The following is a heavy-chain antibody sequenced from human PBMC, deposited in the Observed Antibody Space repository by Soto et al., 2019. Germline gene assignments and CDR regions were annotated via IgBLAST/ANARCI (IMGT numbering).Heavy chain of an antibody. J-gene: IGHJ6*02. Sequence: QVQLVESGGGVVQPGRSLRLSCAASGFTFSSYGMHWVRQAPGKGLEWVAVISYDGSNKYYADSVKGRFTISRDNSKNTRVLQMNSLRAEDPAVYYCAKAPRYSSGWYDVWGQGTTVTVS. CDR1: GFTFSSYG. D-gene: IGHD6-13*01. CDR2: ISYDGSNK. V-gene: IGHV3-30*18. CDR3: AKAPRYSSGWYDV.